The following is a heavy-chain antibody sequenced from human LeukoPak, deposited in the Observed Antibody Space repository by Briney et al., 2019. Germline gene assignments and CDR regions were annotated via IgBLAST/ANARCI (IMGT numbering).Heavy chain of an antibody. D-gene: IGHD6-19*01. CDR1: GFTFSGSA. CDR3: TTVAGGPEY. Sequence: WGSLRLSCAASGFTFSGSAMHWVRQASGKGLEWVGRIRSKANSYATAYAASVKGRFTISRDDSKNTAYLQMNSLKTEDTAVYYCTTVAGGPEYWGQGTLVTVSS. CDR2: IRSKANSYAT. J-gene: IGHJ4*02. V-gene: IGHV3-73*01.